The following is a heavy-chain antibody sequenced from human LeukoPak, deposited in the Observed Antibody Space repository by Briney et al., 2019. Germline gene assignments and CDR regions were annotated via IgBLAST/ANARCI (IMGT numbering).Heavy chain of an antibody. CDR1: GFIFSSYS. J-gene: IGHJ4*02. Sequence: GGSLRLSCAASGFIFSSYSMNWVRQAPGKGLEWVSSISSSSSYIYYADSVKGRFTISRDNAKNSLYLQMNTLRAEDTAVYYCAKDFVVVPGNVNYFDYWGQGTLVTVSS. CDR2: ISSSSSYI. V-gene: IGHV3-21*04. CDR3: AKDFVVVPGNVNYFDY. D-gene: IGHD2-21*02.